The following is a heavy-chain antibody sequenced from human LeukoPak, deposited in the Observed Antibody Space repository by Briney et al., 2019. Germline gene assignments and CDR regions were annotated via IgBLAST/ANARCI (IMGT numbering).Heavy chain of an antibody. V-gene: IGHV3-48*03. Sequence: PGGSLRLSCAASGFTFSSYEMNWVRQAPGKGLEWVSYISSSGSTIYYADSVKGRFTISRDNAKNSLYLQMNSLRAEDTAVYYCARVRPRIAVAGTGDYWGQGTLVTVSS. CDR2: ISSSGSTI. CDR1: GFTFSSYE. J-gene: IGHJ4*02. D-gene: IGHD6-19*01. CDR3: ARVRPRIAVAGTGDY.